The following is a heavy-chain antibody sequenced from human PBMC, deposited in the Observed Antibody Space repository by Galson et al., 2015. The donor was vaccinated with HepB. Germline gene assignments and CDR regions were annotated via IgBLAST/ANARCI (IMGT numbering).Heavy chain of an antibody. CDR3: ARDSGNGGSQD. V-gene: IGHV3-33*01. Sequence: SLRLSCAASGFIFSNYGMKWVRQAPGKGLEWVAHIRYDGTYKHYADSVKGRFTISRDNAKNTLFLQMNSLRAEDTAVYYCARDSGNGGSQDWGQGTLFGVSS. J-gene: IGHJ4*02. D-gene: IGHD2-8*01. CDR1: GFIFSNYG. CDR2: IRYDGTYK.